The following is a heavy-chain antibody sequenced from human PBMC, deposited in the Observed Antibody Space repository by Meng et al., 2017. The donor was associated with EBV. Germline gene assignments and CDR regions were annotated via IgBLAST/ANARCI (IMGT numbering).Heavy chain of an antibody. D-gene: IGHD2-21*01. Sequence: QVQLVQSGAEVKRPGASVKVSCNASGYTLTSYYMHWVRQAPGQGLGWMGIINPSGGSTSYAQKFQGRVTMTRDTSTSTVYMELSSLRSEDTAVYYCARDFCGGDCYLFDYWGQGTLVTVSS. V-gene: IGHV1-46*01. CDR1: GYTLTSYY. CDR3: ARDFCGGDCYLFDY. J-gene: IGHJ4*02. CDR2: INPSGGST.